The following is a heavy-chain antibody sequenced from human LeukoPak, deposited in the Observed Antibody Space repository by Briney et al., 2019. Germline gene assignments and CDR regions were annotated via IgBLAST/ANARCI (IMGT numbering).Heavy chain of an antibody. CDR1: GFTFSSYA. Sequence: GGSLXXSCAASGFTFSSYAMSWVRQAPGKGLEWVSVISGSGGRPYYEDSVKGRFTISRDKSKNTLYLKMNSLRGEDTGVYYCXKGRSAAMXXAAFDYWGXGTLVTVSS. CDR2: ISGSGGRP. V-gene: IGHV3-23*01. D-gene: IGHD6-25*01. CDR3: XKGRSAAMXXAAFDY. J-gene: IGHJ4*02.